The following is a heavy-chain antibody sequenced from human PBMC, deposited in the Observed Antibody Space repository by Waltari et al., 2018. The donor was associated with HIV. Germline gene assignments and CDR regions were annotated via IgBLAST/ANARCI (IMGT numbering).Heavy chain of an antibody. J-gene: IGHJ6*02. CDR1: GFIFSGYW. D-gene: IGHD3-3*01. CDR3: ARDWRQPRGVYYGMDV. Sequence: EVQVQESGGGLVQPGGSLRLSCAASGFIFSGYWMHWVRQAPGRGLGGVSNISNYGGRTSYADSVKGRFTISRDNAENTLYLQMNSLRGEDTAVYYCARDWRQPRGVYYGMDVWGQGTTVIVSS. CDR2: ISNYGGRT. V-gene: IGHV3-74*01.